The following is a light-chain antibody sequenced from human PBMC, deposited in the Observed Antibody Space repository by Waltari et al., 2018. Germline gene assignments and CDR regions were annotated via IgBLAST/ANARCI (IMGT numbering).Light chain of an antibody. CDR3: HQYDNFPIT. V-gene: IGKV1-33*01. CDR2: FAS. J-gene: IGKJ4*01. Sequence: DIQMTQSPSSLSASVEDRVTITCRASRGINSNLSWFQQKPGKAPKRLIFFASSLESGVPSRFSGSGSGTDYNLTISSLQPEDIAAYFCHQYDNFPITFGGGTKVEIK. CDR1: RGINSN.